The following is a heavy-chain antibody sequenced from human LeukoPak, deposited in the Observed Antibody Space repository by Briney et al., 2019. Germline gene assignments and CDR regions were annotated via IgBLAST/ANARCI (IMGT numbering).Heavy chain of an antibody. V-gene: IGHV4-30-4*01. D-gene: IGHD6-19*01. Sequence: SETLSLTCTVSGGSINSGGYYWSWIRQPPGKGLEWIGYIYYSGSTYYNPSLKSRVTISVDTSKNQFSLKLSSVTAADTAVYYCATTAEWLGTYYFDYWGQGTLVTVSS. CDR2: IYYSGST. CDR1: GGSINSGGYY. J-gene: IGHJ4*02. CDR3: ATTAEWLGTYYFDY.